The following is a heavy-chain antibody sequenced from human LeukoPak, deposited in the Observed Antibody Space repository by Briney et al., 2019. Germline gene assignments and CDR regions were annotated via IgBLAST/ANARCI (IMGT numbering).Heavy chain of an antibody. Sequence: GGSLRPSCAASGFTFSSYWMSWVRQAPGKGLEWVANIKQDGSEKYYVDSVKGRFTISRDNAKNSLYLQMNSLRAEDTAVYYCARDQGDIVATIIPNPFDYWGQGTLVTVSS. CDR3: ARDQGDIVATIIPNPFDY. D-gene: IGHD5-12*01. CDR2: IKQDGSEK. J-gene: IGHJ4*02. V-gene: IGHV3-7*04. CDR1: GFTFSSYW.